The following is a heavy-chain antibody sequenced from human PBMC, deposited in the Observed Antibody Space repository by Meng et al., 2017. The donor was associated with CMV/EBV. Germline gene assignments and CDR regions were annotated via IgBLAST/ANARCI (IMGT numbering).Heavy chain of an antibody. CDR2: ISSNGSNT. V-gene: IGHV3-64*02. CDR3: ARDRSGDGVHFDY. D-gene: IGHD3-3*01. CDR1: GFTFSSYW. Sequence: GESLKISCAASGFTFSSYWMHWVRQAPGKGLQYVSAISSNGSNTYYADSVKGRFTISRDNSKNTLYLQMGSLRAEDMAVYYCARDRSGDGVHFDYWGQGTLVTVSS. J-gene: IGHJ4*02.